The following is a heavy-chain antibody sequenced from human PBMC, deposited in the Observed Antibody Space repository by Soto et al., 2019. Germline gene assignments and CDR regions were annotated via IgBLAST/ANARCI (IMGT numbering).Heavy chain of an antibody. CDR3: VRGGIAGHWFDP. J-gene: IGHJ5*02. Sequence: QVQLQESGPGLVKPTQTLSLTCSVSRAFINSGGFYYSWIRQPPGNGLEWLGDIFHSGSTLYNPSLRGRSTLSADTSRNQLSLYLTTVTAADPAVYYCVRGGIAGHWFDPWGQGILVTVSS. V-gene: IGHV4-31*03. CDR2: IFHSGST. D-gene: IGHD2-15*01. CDR1: RAFINSGGFY.